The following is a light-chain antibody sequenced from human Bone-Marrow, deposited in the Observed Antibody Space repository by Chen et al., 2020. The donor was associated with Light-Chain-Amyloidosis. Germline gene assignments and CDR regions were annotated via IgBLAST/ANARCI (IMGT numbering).Light chain of an antibody. CDR2: GHH. CDR3: QSYDSSLIGSL. J-gene: IGLJ2*01. V-gene: IGLV1-40*01. CDR1: DSNIGTGDD. Sequence: SVLPQPPSVSGAPGQRVTISCTGIDSNIGTGDDVQWYQQLPGKAPKLLIYGHHNRPSGVPDRFSGSRSGTSASLAITGLQAEDEADYYCQSYDSSLIGSLFGGGTKLTVL.